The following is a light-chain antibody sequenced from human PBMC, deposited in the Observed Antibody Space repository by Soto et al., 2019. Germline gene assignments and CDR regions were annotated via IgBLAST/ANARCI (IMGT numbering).Light chain of an antibody. CDR1: ALPKKY. Sequence: SYELTQPPSVSVSLGQMARITFSGEALPKKYGYWNQQKPGQFPVLVIYEDNERPSGIPERVSGSSSGTIATLTISGVQAEDEADYYCLSADSSGSSLGVSGTGTKVTVL. CDR3: LSADSSGSSLGV. CDR2: EDN. V-gene: IGLV3-16*01. J-gene: IGLJ1*01.